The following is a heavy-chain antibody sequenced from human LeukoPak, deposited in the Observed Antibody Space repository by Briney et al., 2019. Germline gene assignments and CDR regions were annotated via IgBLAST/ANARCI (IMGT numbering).Heavy chain of an antibody. V-gene: IGHV3-48*01. Sequence: GGSLRLSCAASGFTFSSYSMNWVRQAPGKGLEWVSYISSSSSTIYYADSVKGRFTISRDNAKNSLYLQMNSLGPEDTAVYYCARDPYSGNYGNYYYYYMDVWGKGTTVTISS. CDR3: ARDPYSGNYGNYYYYYMDV. J-gene: IGHJ6*03. CDR1: GFTFSSYS. D-gene: IGHD1-26*01. CDR2: ISSSSSTI.